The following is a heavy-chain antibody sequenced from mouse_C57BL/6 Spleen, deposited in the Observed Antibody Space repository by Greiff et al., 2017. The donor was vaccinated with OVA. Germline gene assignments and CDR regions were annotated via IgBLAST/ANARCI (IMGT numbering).Heavy chain of an antibody. D-gene: IGHD1-1*01. CDR3: ARVITTVVAGFDY. V-gene: IGHV1-72*01. J-gene: IGHJ2*01. Sequence: VQLQQPGAELVKPGASVKLSCKASGYTFTSYWMHWVKQRPGRGLEWIGRIDPNSGGTKYNEKFKSKATLTVDKPSSTAYMQLSSLTSEDAAVYYCARVITTVVAGFDYWGQGTTLTVSS. CDR2: IDPNSGGT. CDR1: GYTFTSYW.